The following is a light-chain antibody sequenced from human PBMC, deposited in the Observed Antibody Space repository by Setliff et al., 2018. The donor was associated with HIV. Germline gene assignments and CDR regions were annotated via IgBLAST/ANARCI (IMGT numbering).Light chain of an antibody. J-gene: IGLJ3*02. V-gene: IGLV2-14*03. CDR1: SSDVGDYNY. Sequence: QSALTQPASVSGSPGQSITISCTGTSSDVGDYNYVSWYQQHPGKAPKLMIYAVTHRPSGVSNRFSGSKSGNTASLTISRLQAEDEADYYCCSYTSSRTVVFGGGTQLTVL. CDR3: CSYTSSRTVV. CDR2: AVT.